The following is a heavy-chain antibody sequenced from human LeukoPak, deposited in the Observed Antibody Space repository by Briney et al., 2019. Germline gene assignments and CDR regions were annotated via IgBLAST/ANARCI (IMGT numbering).Heavy chain of an antibody. CDR1: GFTFSSYG. CDR2: IWYDGNNK. CDR3: AKDDYGGNSGMDY. J-gene: IGHJ4*02. Sequence: PGRSLRLSCAASGFTFSSYGMHLVRQAPGKGLEWVAVIWYDGNNKYYADSVKGRFTVSRDNSKNTLYLQMNSLRAEDTAVYYCAKDDYGGNSGMDYWGQGTLVTVSS. V-gene: IGHV3-33*06. D-gene: IGHD4-23*01.